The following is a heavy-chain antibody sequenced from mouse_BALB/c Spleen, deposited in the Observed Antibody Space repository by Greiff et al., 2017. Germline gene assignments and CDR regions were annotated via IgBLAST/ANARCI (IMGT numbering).Heavy chain of an antibody. Sequence: QVQLQQSGAELVRPGASVTLSCKASGYTFTDYEMHWVKQTPVHGLEWIGAIDPETGGTAYNQKFKGKATLTADKSSSTAYMELRSLKSEDSAVYYCTRFDYDGFAYWGQGTLVTVSA. J-gene: IGHJ3*01. CDR2: IDPETGGT. CDR1: GYTFTDYE. CDR3: TRFDYDGFAY. V-gene: IGHV1-15*01. D-gene: IGHD2-4*01.